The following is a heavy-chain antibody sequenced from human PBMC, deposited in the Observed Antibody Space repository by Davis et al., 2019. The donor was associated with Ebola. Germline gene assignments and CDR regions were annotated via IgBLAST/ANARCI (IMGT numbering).Heavy chain of an antibody. CDR1: GDSISTYY. V-gene: IGHV4-59*08. CDR2: IYYTGTT. CDR3: ARRGTSSWYAGWFDP. D-gene: IGHD6-13*01. Sequence: MPSETLSLTCTVPGDSISTYYWSWIRQPPGKGLEWIASIYYTGTTNYNPSLRSRVTISVDTSKNQFSLKLSSVTAADTAMYYCARRGTSSWYAGWFDPWGQGTLVTVSS. J-gene: IGHJ5*02.